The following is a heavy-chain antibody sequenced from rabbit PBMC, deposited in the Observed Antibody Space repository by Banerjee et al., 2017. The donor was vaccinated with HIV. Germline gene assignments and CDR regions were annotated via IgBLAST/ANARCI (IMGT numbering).Heavy chain of an antibody. D-gene: IGHD8-1*01. Sequence: QEQLVESGGGLVTLGVSLKLSCKASGIDFSTYGITWVRQAPGKGLEWIAYIDTGSRGYTWYASWAKGRFTISKTSSTTVTLQMTSLTAADTATYFCARGGVGTTYPYGGMDLWGQGTLVTVS. CDR3: ARGGVGTTYPYGGMDL. V-gene: IGHV1S45*01. CDR1: GIDFSTYG. J-gene: IGHJ6*01. CDR2: IDTGSRGYT.